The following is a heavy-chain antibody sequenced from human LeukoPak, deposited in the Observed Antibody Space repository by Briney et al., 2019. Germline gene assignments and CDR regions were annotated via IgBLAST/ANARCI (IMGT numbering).Heavy chain of an antibody. CDR1: GYTFTSYG. CDR3: ARGATISAAGTDWFDP. J-gene: IGHJ5*02. V-gene: IGHV7-4-1*02. D-gene: IGHD6-13*01. Sequence: ASVKVSCKASGYTFTSYGISWVRQAPGQGLEWMGWINTNTGNPTYAQGFTGRFVFSLDSSVSTAYLQISSLKAEDTAVYYCARGATISAAGTDWFDPWGQGTLVTVSS. CDR2: INTNTGNP.